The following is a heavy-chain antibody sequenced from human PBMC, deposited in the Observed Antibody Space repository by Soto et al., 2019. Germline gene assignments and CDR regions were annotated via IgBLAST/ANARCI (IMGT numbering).Heavy chain of an antibody. CDR2: INAGNGNT. D-gene: IGHD3-22*01. Sequence: ASVKVSCKASGYTFTSYAMHWVRQAPGQRLEWMGWINAGNGNTKYSQKFQGRVTITRDTSASTAYMELSSLRSEDTAVYYCARADYYDSSGYHRGFDYWGQGTLVTVSS. CDR3: ARADYYDSSGYHRGFDY. CDR1: GYTFTSYA. V-gene: IGHV1-3*01. J-gene: IGHJ4*02.